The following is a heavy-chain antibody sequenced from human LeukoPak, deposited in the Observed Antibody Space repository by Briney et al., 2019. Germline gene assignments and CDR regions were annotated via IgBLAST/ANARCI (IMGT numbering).Heavy chain of an antibody. CDR2: ISSGGDKG. V-gene: IGHV3-11*01. D-gene: IGHD3-10*01. CDR1: GFSFSDEY. J-gene: IGHJ4*02. CDR3: ARVRGSGNYAYADY. Sequence: GGSLRLSCVVSGFSFSDEYMSWIRQAPGKGLEWVSYISSGGDKGLYADSVKGRFTISRDDAKNSLYLQMNSLRVEDTAIYYCARVRGSGNYAYADYWGQGTLVTVPS.